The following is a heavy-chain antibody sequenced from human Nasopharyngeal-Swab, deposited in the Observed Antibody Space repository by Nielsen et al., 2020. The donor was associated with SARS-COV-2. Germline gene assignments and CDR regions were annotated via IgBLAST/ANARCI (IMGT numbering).Heavy chain of an antibody. V-gene: IGHV4-39*01. CDR3: ARRGRIAVAGFFDY. CDR2: IYYSGSN. J-gene: IGHJ4*02. Sequence: WIRQPPGKGLEWIGSIYYSGSNYYNPSLKSRVTISVDTSKNQFSLKLRSVTAADTAVYYCARRGRIAVAGFFDYWGQGTLVTVSS. D-gene: IGHD6-19*01.